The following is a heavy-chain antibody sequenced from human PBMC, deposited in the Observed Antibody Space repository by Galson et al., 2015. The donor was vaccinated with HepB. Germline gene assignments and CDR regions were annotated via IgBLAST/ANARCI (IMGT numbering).Heavy chain of an antibody. Sequence: SLRLSCAASGFTFSSYEMNWVRQAPGKGLEWVSYISSSGSTIYYADSVKGRFTISRDNAKNSLYLQMNSLRAEDTAVYYCAGALGNPIWFDPWGQGTLVTVSS. J-gene: IGHJ5*02. CDR2: ISSSGSTI. D-gene: IGHD7-27*01. CDR1: GFTFSSYE. V-gene: IGHV3-48*03. CDR3: AGALGNPIWFDP.